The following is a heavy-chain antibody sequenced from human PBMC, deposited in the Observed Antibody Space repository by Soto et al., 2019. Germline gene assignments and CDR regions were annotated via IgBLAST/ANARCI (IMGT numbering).Heavy chain of an antibody. CDR1: GYLFTAYS. CDR3: AREENCSGGTCYSEYFHR. D-gene: IGHD2-15*01. J-gene: IGHJ1*01. V-gene: IGHV1-46*01. Sequence: ASVKVSCKASGYLFTAYSMHWVRLAPGQGLEWMGVVNPSGGSTKYAQNFQGRVTMTRDTSTTTIYMELSSLRSDDTAVYYCAREENCSGGTCYSEYFHRWGQGTLVTVSS. CDR2: VNPSGGST.